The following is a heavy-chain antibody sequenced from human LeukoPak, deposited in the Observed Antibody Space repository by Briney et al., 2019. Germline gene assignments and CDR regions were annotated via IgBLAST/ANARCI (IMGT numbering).Heavy chain of an antibody. D-gene: IGHD5-12*01. CDR1: GFTFSSYA. CDR3: ARAVGYSGFSDY. J-gene: IGHJ4*02. CDR2: ISSSGSTI. Sequence: PGGSLRLSCAASGFTFSSYAMSWVRQAPGKGLEWVSYISSSGSTIYYADSVKGRFTISRDNAKNSLYLQMNSLRAEDTAVYYCARAVGYSGFSDYWGQGTLVTVSS. V-gene: IGHV3-48*03.